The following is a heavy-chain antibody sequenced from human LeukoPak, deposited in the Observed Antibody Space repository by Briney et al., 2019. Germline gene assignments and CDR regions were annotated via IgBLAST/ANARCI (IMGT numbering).Heavy chain of an antibody. CDR1: GFTFSSYW. D-gene: IGHD1-1*01. CDR3: ARDPGRLDRGNDYYYGMDV. Sequence: PGGSLRLSCAASGFTFSSYWMHWVRQAPGKGLVWVSRINSDGSTTTYADSVKGRFTISRDNAKNSLYLQMNSLRDEDTAVYYCARDPGRLDRGNDYYYGMDVWGQGTTVTVSS. CDR2: INSDGSTT. J-gene: IGHJ6*02. V-gene: IGHV3-74*01.